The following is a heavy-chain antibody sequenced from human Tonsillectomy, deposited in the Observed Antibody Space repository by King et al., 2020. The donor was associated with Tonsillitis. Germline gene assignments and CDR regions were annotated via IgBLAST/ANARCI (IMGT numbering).Heavy chain of an antibody. J-gene: IGHJ6*02. CDR1: GFTFSSYW. D-gene: IGHD2-21*02. CDR2: INSDGSST. Sequence: VQLVESGGGLVQPGGSLRLSCAASGFTFSSYWMHWVRQAPGKGLVWVSRINSDGSSTSYVDSVKGRFTISRDNAKSTLYLQMNSLRAEDTAVYYCARVYCGGDSSAPYYYYYGMDVWGQGTTVTVSS. CDR3: ARVYCGGDSSAPYYYYYGMDV. V-gene: IGHV3-74*01.